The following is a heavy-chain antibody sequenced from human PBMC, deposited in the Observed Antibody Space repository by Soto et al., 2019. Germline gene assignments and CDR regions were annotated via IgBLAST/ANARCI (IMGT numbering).Heavy chain of an antibody. CDR2: IYYSGST. J-gene: IGHJ6*02. CDR3: AGYSSSAGAYYYYYGMDV. V-gene: IGHV4-39*05. D-gene: IGHD6-6*01. Sequence: TPSLTCTVSGGSISSSSYYWGWIRQPPGKGLEWIGSIYYSGSTYYNPSLKSRVTISVDTSKNQFSLKLSSVTAADTAVYYCAGYSSSAGAYYYYYGMDVWGQGTTVTVSS. CDR1: GGSISSSSYY.